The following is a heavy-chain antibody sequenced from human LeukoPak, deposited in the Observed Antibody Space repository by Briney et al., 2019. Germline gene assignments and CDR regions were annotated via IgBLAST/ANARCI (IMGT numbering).Heavy chain of an antibody. V-gene: IGHV3-23*01. D-gene: IGHD3-3*01. CDR1: GFTFSSYA. Sequence: GGSLRLSCAASGFTFSSYAMSWVRQAPGKGLEWVSAISGSGGSTYYADSVKGRFTISRDNAKNSLYLQMNSLRAEDTTVYYCARGSRFGVVERDAFDIWGQGTMVTVSS. CDR3: ARGSRFGVVERDAFDI. J-gene: IGHJ3*02. CDR2: ISGSGGST.